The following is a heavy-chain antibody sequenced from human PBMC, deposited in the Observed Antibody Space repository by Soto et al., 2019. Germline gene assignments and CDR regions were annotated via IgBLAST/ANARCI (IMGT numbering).Heavy chain of an antibody. V-gene: IGHV5-51*01. D-gene: IGHD2-2*01. CDR2: IDYSDSDR. CDR3: ARCTHGASPDCYYLDV. Sequence: PGGSLNISCQCPGYTLTSNWIGWVRQLPGKGGKWMESIDYSDSDRRYCPSFQVKGTMSADKYINTAYLQWSSRKASDTAMYFCARCTHGASPDCYYLDVWGQGTTVTVSS. CDR1: GYTLTSNW. J-gene: IGHJ6*03.